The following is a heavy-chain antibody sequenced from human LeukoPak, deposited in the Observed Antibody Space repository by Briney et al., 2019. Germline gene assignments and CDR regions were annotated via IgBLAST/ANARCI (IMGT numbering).Heavy chain of an antibody. CDR3: ARHWAAAGNLYYYYYMDV. J-gene: IGHJ6*03. D-gene: IGHD6-13*01. V-gene: IGHV1-2*02. Sequence: ASVKVSCKASGFTFTAYHMHWVRQAPGQGLEWMGWINPNSGGTNYAQKFQGRVTMTRDTSISTAYMELSGLRSDDTAVYYCARHWAAAGNLYYYYYMDVWGKGTTVTISS. CDR2: INPNSGGT. CDR1: GFTFTAYH.